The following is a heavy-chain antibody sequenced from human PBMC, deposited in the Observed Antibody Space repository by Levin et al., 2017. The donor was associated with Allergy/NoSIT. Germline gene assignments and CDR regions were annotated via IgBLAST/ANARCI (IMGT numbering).Heavy chain of an antibody. J-gene: IGHJ4*02. CDR3: AKDHAWIQLWKQGLVY. V-gene: IGHV3-23*01. CDR1: GFTFSSYA. Sequence: PGESLKISCAASGFTFSSYAMSWVRQAPGKGLGWVSAISGSGGSTYYADSVKGRFTISRDNSKNTLYLQMNSLRAEDTAVYYCAKDHAWIQLWKQGLVYWGQGTLVTVSS. D-gene: IGHD5-18*01. CDR2: ISGSGGST.